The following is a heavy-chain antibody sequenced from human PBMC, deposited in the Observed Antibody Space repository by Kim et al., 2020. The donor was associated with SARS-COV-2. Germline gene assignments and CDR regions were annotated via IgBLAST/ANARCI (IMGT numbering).Heavy chain of an antibody. V-gene: IGHV4-4*02. CDR3: AKVDDY. J-gene: IGHJ4*02. CDR1: GVSISSGHW. CDR2: VSHSGIT. Sequence: SETLSLTCAVSGVSISSGHWWSWVRQSPEKGLEWIGEVSHSGITKYNPSLNSRVTISVDESKNQFSLRLTSVTAADTAVYFCAKVDDYWGPGTLVTVSS.